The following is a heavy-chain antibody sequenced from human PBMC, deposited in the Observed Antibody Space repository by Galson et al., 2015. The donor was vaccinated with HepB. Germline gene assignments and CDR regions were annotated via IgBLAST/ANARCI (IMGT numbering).Heavy chain of an antibody. D-gene: IGHD6-13*01. CDR3: ARGSYSSSLDY. V-gene: IGHV2-70*04. Sequence: PALVKPTQTLTLTCTFSGFSLSTSGMRVSWIRQPPGKALEWLARIDWDDDKFSSTSLKTRLTISKDTSKNQVVLTMTNMDPVDTATYYCARGSYSSSLDYWGQGTLVTVSS. J-gene: IGHJ4*02. CDR1: GFSLSTSGMR. CDR2: IDWDDDK.